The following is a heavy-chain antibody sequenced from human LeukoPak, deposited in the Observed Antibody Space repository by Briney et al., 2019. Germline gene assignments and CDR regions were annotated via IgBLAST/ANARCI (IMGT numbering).Heavy chain of an antibody. Sequence: ASVKVSCKASGYTFIGYYMHWVRQAPGQGLEWMGRINPNSGGTNYAQKFQGRVTMTRDTSISTAYMELSRLGSDDTAVYYCARYLPPGAAAGYWGRGSMVTVSS. V-gene: IGHV1-2*06. D-gene: IGHD6-13*01. CDR3: ARYLPPGAAAGY. J-gene: IGHJ4*02. CDR1: GYTFIGYY. CDR2: INPNSGGT.